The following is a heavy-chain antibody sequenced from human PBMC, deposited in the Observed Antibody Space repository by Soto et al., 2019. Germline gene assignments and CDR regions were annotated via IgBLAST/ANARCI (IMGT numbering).Heavy chain of an antibody. J-gene: IGHJ4*02. CDR1: GFTFCTYS. D-gene: IGHD6-13*01. CDR2: ISSSGSYI. CDR3: AKDYSSSWYNFDY. Sequence: PGGSLALALVGSGFTFCTYSIPWVRQVPGKGLEWVSSISSSGSYIYYADSLKGRFTISRDNANNSLFLQMSGLRAEDTAVYYCAKDYSSSWYNFDYWGQGTLVTVS. V-gene: IGHV3-21*01.